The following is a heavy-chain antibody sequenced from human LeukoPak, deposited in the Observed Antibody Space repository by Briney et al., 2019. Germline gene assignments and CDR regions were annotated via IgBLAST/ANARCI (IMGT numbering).Heavy chain of an antibody. Sequence: GGSLRLSCAASGFIFTSFAIHWVRQAPGKGLEWVAVISFDGTDKYYADSVKGRFTISRDNSKNTLHLQMNSLRGEDTAVYYCATSGYSSSWYFGWGQGTLVTVSS. J-gene: IGHJ4*02. V-gene: IGHV3-30*04. CDR3: ATSGYSSSWYFG. CDR2: ISFDGTDK. CDR1: GFIFTSFA. D-gene: IGHD6-13*01.